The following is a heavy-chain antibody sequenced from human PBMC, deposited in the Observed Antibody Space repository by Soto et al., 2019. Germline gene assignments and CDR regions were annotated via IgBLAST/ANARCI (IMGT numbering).Heavy chain of an antibody. V-gene: IGHV4-31*03. CDR3: ARDAPGVAPY. Sequence: QVQLQESGPGLVRPSQTLSLICTVSGGSINSGDSYWNWIRQHPEKGLEWIGYINYRGSTFYNPSLKSRIIISVVTSKNQFSLKLSSVTAADTAVYYCARDAPGVAPYWGQGTLVTVSS. CDR2: INYRGST. D-gene: IGHD2-15*01. J-gene: IGHJ4*02. CDR1: GGSINSGDSY.